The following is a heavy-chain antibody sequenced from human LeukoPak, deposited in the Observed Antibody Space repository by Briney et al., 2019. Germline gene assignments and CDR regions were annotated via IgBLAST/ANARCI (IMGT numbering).Heavy chain of an antibody. J-gene: IGHJ4*02. D-gene: IGHD5-18*01. Sequence: GGSLRLSCAASGFILSTYAMSWVRQAPGKGLEWVSAIGGSGTTTYYTDSVKGRFTISRDNSKNTLYLQMNSLRADDTAVYFCATPRGYSYGQFDYWGQGTLVTVSS. V-gene: IGHV3-23*01. CDR3: ATPRGYSYGQFDY. CDR2: IGGSGTTT. CDR1: GFILSTYA.